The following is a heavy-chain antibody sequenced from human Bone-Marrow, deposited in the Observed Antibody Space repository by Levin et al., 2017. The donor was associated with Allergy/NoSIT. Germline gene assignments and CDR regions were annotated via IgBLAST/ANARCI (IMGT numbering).Heavy chain of an antibody. CDR3: NTRIAVAGDDAFDI. V-gene: IGHV3-15*01. Sequence: SCAASGFTFSHAWMSWVRQTPGKGLEWVGQIKSKTNDETTDYATPVKGRFTISRDDSKNTLYLHMNSLKTDDTGVYYCNTRIAVAGDDAFDIWGQGTVVTVSS. D-gene: IGHD6-19*01. CDR2: IKSKTNDETT. CDR1: GFTFSHAW. J-gene: IGHJ3*02.